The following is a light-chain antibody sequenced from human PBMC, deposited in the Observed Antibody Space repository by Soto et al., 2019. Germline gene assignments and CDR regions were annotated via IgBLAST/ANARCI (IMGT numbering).Light chain of an antibody. CDR3: QQSYSTPRT. Sequence: DIQMTQSPSSLSASVGDRVTITCRASQSISGNLNWYQQKPGKAPKLLIFAASSLQSGVPSRFSGSRSGTDFTLTISSLQPEDFATYYCQQSYSTPRTFGGGTKVEIK. J-gene: IGKJ4*01. CDR2: AAS. CDR1: QSISGN. V-gene: IGKV1-39*01.